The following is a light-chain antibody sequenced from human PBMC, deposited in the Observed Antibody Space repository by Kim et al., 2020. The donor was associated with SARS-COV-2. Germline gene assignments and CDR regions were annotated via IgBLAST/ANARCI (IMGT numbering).Light chain of an antibody. J-gene: IGLJ3*02. V-gene: IGLV2-14*01. CDR3: SSFTVSGTLV. CDR1: NSDVGGYNY. CDR2: EVS. Sequence: QSALTQPASVSGPPGQSITISCTGTNSDVGGYNYVSWYRQHPGKAPKLMIYEVSNRPSGVSNRFSGSKSGNTASLTISGLQAEDEADYYCSSFTVSGTLVFGGGTQLTVL.